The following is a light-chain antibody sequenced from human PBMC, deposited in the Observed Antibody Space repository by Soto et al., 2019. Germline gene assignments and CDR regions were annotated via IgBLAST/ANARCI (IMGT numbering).Light chain of an antibody. CDR1: QGIVNY. CDR3: QKYNSAPIT. CDR2: AAS. V-gene: IGKV1-27*01. Sequence: DIQMTQSPSSLSASVGDRVTITCRASQGIVNYLAWYQQKPGKVPKLLIYAASTLQSWVPSRFSGSGSGTDFTLTISSLQPEEIATYDCQKYNSAPITFVQGTRLEIK. J-gene: IGKJ5*01.